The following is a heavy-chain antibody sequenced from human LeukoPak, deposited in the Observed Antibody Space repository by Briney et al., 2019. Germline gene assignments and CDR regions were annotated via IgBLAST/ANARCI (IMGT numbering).Heavy chain of an antibody. J-gene: IGHJ4*02. V-gene: IGHV3-53*01. CDR3: ANSRGTY. D-gene: IGHD3-16*01. Sequence: GGSLRPSCAASGLIVTSDFMGWVRQAPGKGLEWVSLIASAGETYYADSVKGRFTISRDNSKNTVSLQMNSLRVDDTAVYYCANSRGTYWGQGTLVTVSS. CDR1: GLIVTSDF. CDR2: IASAGET.